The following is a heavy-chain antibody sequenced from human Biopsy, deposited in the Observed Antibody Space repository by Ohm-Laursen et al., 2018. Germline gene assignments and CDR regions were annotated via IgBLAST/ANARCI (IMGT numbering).Heavy chain of an antibody. CDR2: IYFTGRT. V-gene: IGHV4-59*12. CDR1: GGPIDSYY. Sequence: SGTLSLTCPVSGGPIDSYYWSLIRKPPGKALEWIGYIYFTGRTSYNPSLKSRVIMSVNTSKKQFSLRLSSVTTADTAVYYCASAGYNPDWNFDHWGRSARVTVSS. D-gene: IGHD5-24*01. J-gene: IGHJ2*01. CDR3: ASAGYNPDWNFDH.